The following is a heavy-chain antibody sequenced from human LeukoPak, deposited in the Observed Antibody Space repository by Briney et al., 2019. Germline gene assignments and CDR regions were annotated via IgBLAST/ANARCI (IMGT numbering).Heavy chain of an antibody. CDR2: ISSSSSYI. J-gene: IGHJ4*02. Sequence: PGGSLRLSCAASGFTFSSYTMNWVRQAPGKGLEWVSSISSSSSYIYYADSVKGRFTISRDNAKNSLYLRMNSLRAEDTAVYYCARERQPITAMADYWGQGTLLTVSS. CDR1: GFTFSSYT. V-gene: IGHV3-21*01. CDR3: ARERQPITAMADY. D-gene: IGHD5-18*01.